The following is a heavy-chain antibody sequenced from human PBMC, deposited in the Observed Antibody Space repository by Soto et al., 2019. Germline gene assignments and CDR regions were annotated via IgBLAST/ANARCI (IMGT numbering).Heavy chain of an antibody. D-gene: IGHD6-13*01. CDR3: ARVAVLTAAGTSDY. CDR1: GFTFSDYY. Sequence: QVQLVESGGGLVRPGGSLRLSCAASGFTFSDYYMRWIRQVPGKRLESVAYISGPSESIPYPDSVKGRFTSSSHNAKNARYLQMNSLRAEDTAVYYCARVAVLTAAGTSDYWGQGTRVTVSS. V-gene: IGHV3-11*04. J-gene: IGHJ4*02. CDR2: ISGPSESI.